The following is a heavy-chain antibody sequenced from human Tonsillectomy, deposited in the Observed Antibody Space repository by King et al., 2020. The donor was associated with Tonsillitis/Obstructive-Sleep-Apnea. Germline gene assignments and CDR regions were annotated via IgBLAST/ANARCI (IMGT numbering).Heavy chain of an antibody. CDR3: ARERARNHCSGGSCYSRWYFDL. CDR1: GGSVSSGSYY. J-gene: IGHJ2*01. CDR2: IYYSGST. D-gene: IGHD2-15*01. V-gene: IGHV4-61*01. Sequence: QLQESGPGLVKPSETLSLTCTVSGGSVSSGSYYWSWIRRPPGKGLEWIGYIYYSGSTNYNPSLKSRVTISVDTSKNQFSLKLRSVTAADTAVYYCARERARNHCSGGSCYSRWYFDLWGRGTLVTVSS.